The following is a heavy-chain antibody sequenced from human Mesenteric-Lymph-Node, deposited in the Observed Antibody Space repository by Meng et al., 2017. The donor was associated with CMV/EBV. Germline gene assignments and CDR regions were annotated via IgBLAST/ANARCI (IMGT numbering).Heavy chain of an antibody. CDR2: IIPIFGTA. V-gene: IGHV1-69*05. CDR3: ARGIRRTRYYYYGMDV. CDR1: GGTFSSYA. Sequence: SVKVSCKASGGTFSSYAINWVRQAPGQGLEWMGGIIPIFGTANYAQKFQGRVTITTDESTSTAYMELSSLRSEDTAVYYCARGIRRTRYYYYGMDVWGQGTTVTVSS. D-gene: IGHD1/OR15-1a*01. J-gene: IGHJ6*02.